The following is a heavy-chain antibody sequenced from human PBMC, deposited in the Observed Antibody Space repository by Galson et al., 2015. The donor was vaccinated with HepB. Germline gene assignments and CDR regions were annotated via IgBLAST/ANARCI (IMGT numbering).Heavy chain of an antibody. CDR2: ISYDGSNK. J-gene: IGHJ4*02. CDR1: GFTFSSYT. D-gene: IGHD3-9*01. CDR3: TKDRDIRVLRYFDWLSALFDY. V-gene: IGHV3-30*04. Sequence: SLRLSCAGSGFTFSSYTIHWVRQSPGKGLEWVALISYDGSNKYFADSVKGRFTISRDNSKNTVYLQMNSLRAEDTAVYYCTKDRDIRVLRYFDWLSALFDYWGQGTLVTVSS.